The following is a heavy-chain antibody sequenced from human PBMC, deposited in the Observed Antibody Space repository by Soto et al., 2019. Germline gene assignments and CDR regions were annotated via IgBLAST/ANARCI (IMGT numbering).Heavy chain of an antibody. D-gene: IGHD4-17*01. CDR2: IYYSGST. CDR1: GGSISSYY. CDR3: ARATYGDYVRLDY. V-gene: IGHV4-59*01. Sequence: PSETLSLTCTVSGGSISSYYWSWIRQPPGKGLEWIGYIYYSGSTNYNPSLKSRVTISVDTSKNQFSLKLSSVTAADTAVYYCARATYGDYVRLDYWGQGTLVNVSS. J-gene: IGHJ4*02.